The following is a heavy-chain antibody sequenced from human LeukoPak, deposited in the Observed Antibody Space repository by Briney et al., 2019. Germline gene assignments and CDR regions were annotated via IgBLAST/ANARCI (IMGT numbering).Heavy chain of an antibody. CDR1: GFTFSTYA. J-gene: IGHJ4*02. CDR3: AKYILGGTPPDS. CDR2: IIGSGGST. Sequence: GGSLRLSCAASGFTFSTYAMTWVRQAPGKGLEWVSGIIGSGGSTYYTDSATGRFTISRDNSKNTVSLQMISLRAEDTAVYYCAKYILGGTPPDSWGQGTLVTVSS. V-gene: IGHV3-23*01. D-gene: IGHD1-26*01.